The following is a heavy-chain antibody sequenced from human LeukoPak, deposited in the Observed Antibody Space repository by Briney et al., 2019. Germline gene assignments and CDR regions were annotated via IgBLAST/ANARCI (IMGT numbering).Heavy chain of an antibody. J-gene: IGHJ4*02. V-gene: IGHV3-33*01. CDR3: TTRLRNHFDY. CDR1: GFTFSSYG. D-gene: IGHD5-12*01. CDR2: IWYDGKNK. Sequence: GGSLRLSCAASGFTFSSYGMHWVRQAPGKGREWEAVIWYDGKNKYYADSLKGRFTISGDNSENTLYLLMNSLRAEDTALYYCTTRLRNHFDYWGQGTQVTVSS.